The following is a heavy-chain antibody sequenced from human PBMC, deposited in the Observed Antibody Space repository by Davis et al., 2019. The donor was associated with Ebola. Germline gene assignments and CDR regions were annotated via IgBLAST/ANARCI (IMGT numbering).Heavy chain of an antibody. CDR2: INVNNGNT. J-gene: IGHJ5*02. D-gene: IGHD2-2*01. V-gene: IGHV1-3*01. Sequence: ASVKVSCKASGSTLRSYAMHWVRQAPGQRLEWMGWINVNNGNTKYSQRFQGRVTITTDTSTSTAYMELRSLRSDDTAVYYCARVGDRYCSSISCYLGWFDPWGQGTLVTVSS. CDR1: GSTLRSYA. CDR3: ARVGDRYCSSISCYLGWFDP.